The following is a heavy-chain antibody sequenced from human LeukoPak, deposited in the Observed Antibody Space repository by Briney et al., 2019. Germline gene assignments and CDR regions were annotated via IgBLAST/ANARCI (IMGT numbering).Heavy chain of an antibody. CDR1: GGSISSYY. J-gene: IGHJ4*02. V-gene: IGHV4-59*01. CDR2: IYYSGST. Sequence: SETLSLTCTVSGGSISSYYWSWIRQPPGKGLEWIGYIYYSGSTNYNPSLKSRVTISVDTSKNQFSLKLSSVTAADTAVYYCERALKYYYDSRPLPDYWGQGTLLTVSS. CDR3: ERALKYYYDSRPLPDY. D-gene: IGHD3-22*01.